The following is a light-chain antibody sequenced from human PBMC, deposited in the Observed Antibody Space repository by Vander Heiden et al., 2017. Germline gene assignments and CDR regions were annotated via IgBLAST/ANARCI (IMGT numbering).Light chain of an antibody. CDR3: SSDTSSSTLVV. V-gene: IGLV2-14*01. CDR2: DVS. CDR1: SSDVGGSNY. J-gene: IGLJ2*01. Sequence: QSALTQPASVSGSPGQSITISCTGTSSDVGGSNYVSWYQQHPGKAPKLMIYDVSNRPSGVSNRFSGSKSGNTASLTITGLQAEDEADYYCSSDTSSSTLVVFGGGTKLTVL.